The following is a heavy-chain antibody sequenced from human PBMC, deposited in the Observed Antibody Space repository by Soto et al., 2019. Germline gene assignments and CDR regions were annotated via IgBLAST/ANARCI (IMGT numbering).Heavy chain of an antibody. D-gene: IGHD4-4*01. CDR1: GFTFSSYG. V-gene: IGHV3-30*18. CDR3: AKDQRGSNYGYFQY. CDR2: ISSDGNKK. Sequence: QVQLVESGGGVVQPGRSLRLSCAASGFTFSSYGMHWVRQAPGKGLEWVTLISSDGNKKYYGDSVQGRFTISRDNSKNTLYLEMDRLRPEDTAIYYCAKDQRGSNYGYFQYWGQGTLVTVSS. J-gene: IGHJ1*01.